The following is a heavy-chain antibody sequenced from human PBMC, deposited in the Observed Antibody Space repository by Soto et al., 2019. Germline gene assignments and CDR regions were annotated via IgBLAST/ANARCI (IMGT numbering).Heavy chain of an antibody. J-gene: IGHJ4*02. CDR2: ISAYNGNI. CDR1: GYTFTSYG. D-gene: IGHD6-19*01. CDR3: ARDLAVGLVDY. Sequence: QVQLVQSGAEVKKPGASVKVSCKASGYTFTSYGISWVRQAPGQGLEWMGWISAYNGNIKYAQKLQGRVTMTTDTSTSTAYMELRGLSSDDTALYYCARDLAVGLVDYWGQGTLVTVSS. V-gene: IGHV1-18*01.